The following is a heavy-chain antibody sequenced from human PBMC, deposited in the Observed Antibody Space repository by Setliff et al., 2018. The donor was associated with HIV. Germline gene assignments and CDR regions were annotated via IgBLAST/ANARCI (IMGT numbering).Heavy chain of an antibody. CDR2: INPKSGVT. V-gene: IGHV1-2*06. Sequence: ASVKVSCKASGGDFRNYAISWVRQAPGHGLEWVGRINPKSGVTSYAQNFRARVTMTRDTSSTTAYMELSTLRSDDTALYYCARDLIRITPHGDLPFWGQGTLVTVSS. D-gene: IGHD2-15*01. CDR1: GGDFRNYA. J-gene: IGHJ4*02. CDR3: ARDLIRITPHGDLPF.